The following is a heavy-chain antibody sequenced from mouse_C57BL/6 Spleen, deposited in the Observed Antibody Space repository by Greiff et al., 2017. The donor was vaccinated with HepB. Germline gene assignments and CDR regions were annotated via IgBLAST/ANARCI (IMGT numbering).Heavy chain of an antibody. Sequence: VHLVESGPGLVAPSQSLSITCTVSGFSLTSYGVHWVRQPPGKGLEWLVVIWSDGSTTYNSALKSRLSISKDNSKSQVFLKMNSLQTDDTAMYYCARHAPFYYGYLMDYWGQGTSVTVSS. CDR2: IWSDGST. CDR3: ARHAPFYYGYLMDY. J-gene: IGHJ4*01. CDR1: GFSLTSYG. D-gene: IGHD2-2*01. V-gene: IGHV2-6-1*01.